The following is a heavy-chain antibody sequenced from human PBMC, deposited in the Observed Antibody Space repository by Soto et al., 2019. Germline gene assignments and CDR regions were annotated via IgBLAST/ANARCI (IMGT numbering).Heavy chain of an antibody. D-gene: IGHD2-2*01. Sequence: EVQLVQSGAEVKKPGESLKISCKGSGYSFTSYWIGWVRQMPGKGLEWMGIIYPGDSDTRYSPSVQGQVTISADKSISTAYLQWSSLKASDTAMYYCARRYCSSTSCTRGGWFDPWGQGTLVTVSS. J-gene: IGHJ5*02. CDR3: ARRYCSSTSCTRGGWFDP. V-gene: IGHV5-51*01. CDR2: IYPGDSDT. CDR1: GYSFTSYW.